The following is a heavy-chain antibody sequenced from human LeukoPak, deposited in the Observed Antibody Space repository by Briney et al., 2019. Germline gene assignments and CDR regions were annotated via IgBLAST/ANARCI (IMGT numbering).Heavy chain of an antibody. Sequence: KTSETLSLTCTVSGGSISSYYWSWIRQPPGKGLVWIGYIYYSGSTNYNPALKSRVTISVDTSKNQFSLKLSSVTAADTAVYYCARNNRHYSPFQHWGQGTLVTVSS. D-gene: IGHD2-15*01. CDR1: GGSISSYY. V-gene: IGHV4-59*01. CDR3: ARNNRHYSPFQH. J-gene: IGHJ1*01. CDR2: IYYSGST.